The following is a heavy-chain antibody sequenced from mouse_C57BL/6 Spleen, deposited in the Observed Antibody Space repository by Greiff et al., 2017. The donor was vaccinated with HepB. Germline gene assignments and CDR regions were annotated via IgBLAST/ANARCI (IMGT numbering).Heavy chain of an antibody. Sequence: EVNLVESEGGLVQPGSSMKLSCTASGFTFSDYYMAWVRQVPEKGLEWVANINYDGSSTYYLDSLKSRFIISRDNAKNILYLQMSSLKSEDTATYYCAREGGMVTTGYYFDYWGQGTTLTVSS. V-gene: IGHV5-16*01. CDR1: GFTFSDYY. CDR2: INYDGSST. D-gene: IGHD2-2*01. CDR3: AREGGMVTTGYYFDY. J-gene: IGHJ2*01.